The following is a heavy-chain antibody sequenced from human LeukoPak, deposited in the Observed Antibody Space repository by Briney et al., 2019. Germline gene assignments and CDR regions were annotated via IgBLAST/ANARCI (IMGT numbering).Heavy chain of an antibody. CDR2: IIPIFGTA. V-gene: IGHV1-69*06. J-gene: IGHJ4*02. CDR1: GGTFSSYA. CDR3: ARDRCSSTSCYFSY. Sequence: ASVKVSCKASGGTFSSYAISWVRQAPGQGLEWMGGIIPIFGTANYAQKFQGRVTITADKSTSTACMELSSLRSEDTAVYYCARDRCSSTSCYFSYWGQGTLVTVSS. D-gene: IGHD2-2*01.